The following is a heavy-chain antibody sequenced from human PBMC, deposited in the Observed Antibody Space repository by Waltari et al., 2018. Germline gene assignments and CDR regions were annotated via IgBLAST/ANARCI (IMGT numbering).Heavy chain of an antibody. J-gene: IGHJ5*02. V-gene: IGHV3-48*03. CDR2: IISSGYTM. CDR1: GFTFSSYE. Sequence: EVQLVESGGGLVQPGGSLRLSCAASGFTFSSYEMNWVRQAPGKGLGWVSYIISSGYTMDYADPVKGRFTSSRDSGKNSLYLQMNSLRAEDTAVYYCARENDILTAYPSNWLDPWGQGTLVTVSS. CDR3: ARENDILTAYPSNWLDP. D-gene: IGHD3-9*01.